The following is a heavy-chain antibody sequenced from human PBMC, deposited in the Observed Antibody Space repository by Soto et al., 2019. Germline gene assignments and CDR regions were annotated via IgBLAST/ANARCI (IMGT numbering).Heavy chain of an antibody. D-gene: IGHD6-19*01. CDR2: ISAYNGNT. CDR3: ARDERSSSSGWYMLAYYYYGMDV. J-gene: IGHJ6*02. Sequence: GASVKVSCKASGYTFTSYGISWVRQAPGQGLEWMGWISAYNGNTNYAQKLQGRVTMTTDTSTSTAYMELRSLRSDDTAVYYCARDERSSSSGWYMLAYYYYGMDVWGQGTTVTVSS. CDR1: GYTFTSYG. V-gene: IGHV1-18*04.